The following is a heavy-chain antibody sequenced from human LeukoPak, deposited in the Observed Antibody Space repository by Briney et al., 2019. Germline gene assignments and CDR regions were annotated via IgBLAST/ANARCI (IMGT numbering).Heavy chain of an antibody. V-gene: IGHV4-59*01. CDR2: IYYSGST. CDR3: ARGREDYDSSGYYALLIDY. J-gene: IGHJ4*02. CDR1: DGSINSYY. Sequence: SETLSLTCSVSDGSINSYYWSWIRQPPGKGLEWIGYIYYSGSTNYNPSLKSRVTISVDTSKNQFSLKLSSVTAADTAVYYCARGREDYDSSGYYALLIDYWGQGTLVTVSS. D-gene: IGHD3-22*01.